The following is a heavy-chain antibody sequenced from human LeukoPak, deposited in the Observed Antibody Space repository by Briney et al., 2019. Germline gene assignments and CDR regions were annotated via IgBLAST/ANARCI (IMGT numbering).Heavy chain of an antibody. Sequence: GASVKVSCKASGYTFTSYGISWVRQAPGQGLEWMGWISAYNGNTNYAQKLQGRVTMTTDTSTSTAYMELSSLRSEDTAVYYCATAPHDYVWGSYRYLIYFDYWGQGTLVTVSS. J-gene: IGHJ4*02. CDR2: ISAYNGNT. D-gene: IGHD3-16*02. CDR3: ATAPHDYVWGSYRYLIYFDY. CDR1: GYTFTSYG. V-gene: IGHV1-18*01.